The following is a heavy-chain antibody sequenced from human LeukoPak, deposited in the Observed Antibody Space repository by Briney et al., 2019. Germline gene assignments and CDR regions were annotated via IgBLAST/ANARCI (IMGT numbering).Heavy chain of an antibody. CDR3: ARGGSAVIAPYAFDI. Sequence: PSETLSLTCTVSGGSISGYYWSWIRQPPGKGLEWIGYIYYSGSTNCNPSVKSRVAMSVDTSKKQFSLKLSSLTAADTAVYYCARGGSAVIAPYAFDIWGQGTMVTVSS. D-gene: IGHD4-23*01. V-gene: IGHV4-59*01. CDR1: GGSISGYY. CDR2: IYYSGST. J-gene: IGHJ3*02.